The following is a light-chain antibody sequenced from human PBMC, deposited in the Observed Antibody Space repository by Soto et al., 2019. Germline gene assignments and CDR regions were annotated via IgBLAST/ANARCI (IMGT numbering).Light chain of an antibody. V-gene: IGKV1D-16*01. J-gene: IGKJ1*01. Sequence: DIQITQSPSSVSASVGDRFTITCRASQGISTWLAWYQQKPGKAPKLLIYDASSLQSGVPSRFSGSGAGTDFTLTISSLQPDDSATYYCQHYETYSSTFGQGTKVDI. CDR2: DAS. CDR1: QGISTW. CDR3: QHYETYSST.